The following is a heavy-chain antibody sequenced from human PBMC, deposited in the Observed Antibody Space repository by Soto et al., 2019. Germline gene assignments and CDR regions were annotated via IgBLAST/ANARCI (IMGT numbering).Heavy chain of an antibody. Sequence: PGGSLRLSCAASGFTFSSCAMGWVRQAPGKGLEWVSDIIYSGGSTYYADSVKGRFTTSRDNSKNTLYLQMNSLRAEDTAVYYCARHDSSGYYYSFDYWGQGTLVTVSS. D-gene: IGHD3-22*01. CDR2: IIYSGGST. J-gene: IGHJ4*02. CDR3: ARHDSSGYYYSFDY. V-gene: IGHV3-23*01. CDR1: GFTFSSCA.